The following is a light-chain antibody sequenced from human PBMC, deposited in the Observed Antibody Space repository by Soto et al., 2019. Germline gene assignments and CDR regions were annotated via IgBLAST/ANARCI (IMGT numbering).Light chain of an antibody. J-gene: IGLJ2*01. V-gene: IGLV1-47*01. Sequence: QPVLTQPPSASGTPGXXVTISCSGXXXNIGSNYVYWYQQLPGTAPKLLIYRNNQRPSGVPDRFSGSKSGTSASLAISGLRSDDEADYYCAAWDDSLSGVVFGGGTKLTVL. CDR2: RNN. CDR1: XXNIGSNY. CDR3: AAWDDSLSGVV.